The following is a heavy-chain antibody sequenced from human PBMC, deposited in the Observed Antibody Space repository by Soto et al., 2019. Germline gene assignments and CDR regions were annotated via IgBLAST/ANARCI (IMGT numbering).Heavy chain of an antibody. V-gene: IGHV3-21*05. CDR2: ISSSSSYT. J-gene: IGHJ6*02. CDR1: GFTFSSYA. CDR3: ARDLGYSYGSYYYYYGMDV. Sequence: VQLVESGGGVVQPGRSLRLSCAASGFTFSSYAMHWVRQAPGKGLEWVSYISSSSSYTNYADSVKGRFTISRDNAKNSLYLQMNGLRAEDTAVYYCARDLGYSYGSYYYYYGMDVWGQGTTVTVSS. D-gene: IGHD5-18*01.